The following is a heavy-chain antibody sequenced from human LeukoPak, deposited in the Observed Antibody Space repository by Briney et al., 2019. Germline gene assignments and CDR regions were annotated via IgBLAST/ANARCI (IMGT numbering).Heavy chain of an antibody. CDR1: GFTFSSYG. CDR3: AKDLRSSGWYQGDY. D-gene: IGHD6-19*01. Sequence: GGSLRLSCAASGFTFSSYGMSWVRQAPGKGLELVSAISGSGGSTYYADSVKGRFTTSRENSKNTLYLQMNSLRAEDTAVYYCAKDLRSSGWYQGDYWGQGTLVTVSS. CDR2: ISGSGGST. V-gene: IGHV3-23*01. J-gene: IGHJ4*02.